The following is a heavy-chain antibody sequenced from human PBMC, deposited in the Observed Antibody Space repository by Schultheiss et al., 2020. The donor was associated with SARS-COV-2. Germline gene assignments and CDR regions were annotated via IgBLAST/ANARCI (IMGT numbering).Heavy chain of an antibody. CDR2: IYHSGSI. CDR1: GGSISRGGNS. CDR3: ARGFGAGPFDI. D-gene: IGHD3-10*01. V-gene: IGHV4-30-2*01. J-gene: IGHJ3*02. Sequence: SQTLSLTCVVSGGSISRGGNSWSWIRQPPGKGLEWMGYIYHSGSIYYNPSLKSRVTISVDTSKNQFSLKLNSVTAADTAVYYCARGFGAGPFDIWGQGTTVTV.